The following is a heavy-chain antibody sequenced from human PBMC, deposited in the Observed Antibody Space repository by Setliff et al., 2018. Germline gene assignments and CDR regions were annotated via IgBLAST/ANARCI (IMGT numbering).Heavy chain of an antibody. V-gene: IGHV4-61*08. J-gene: IGHJ4*02. CDR3: AKGRGEMDS. Sequence: PSETLSLTCTVSGGSISSGDYYWSWIRQPPGKGLEWIGYIYYSGSTYYNPSLKSRVTISVDTSKNQFSLKLSSVTAADTAIYYCAKGRGEMDSWGQGILVTVSS. CDR1: GGSISSGDYY. CDR2: IYYSGST. D-gene: IGHD3-10*01.